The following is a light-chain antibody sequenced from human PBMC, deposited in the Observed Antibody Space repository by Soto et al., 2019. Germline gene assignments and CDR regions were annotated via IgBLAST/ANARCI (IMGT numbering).Light chain of an antibody. CDR1: QGISSC. CDR2: AAS. V-gene: IGKV1-12*01. J-gene: IGKJ5*01. CDR3: QQANSFPIT. Sequence: STMTQSPSSVSASVGDRVTITCRASQGISSCVAWYQQKPGKAPKLLIYAASSLQSGVPSRFSGSGSGTDFTLTISSLQPEDFATYYCQQANSFPITFGQGTRLEIK.